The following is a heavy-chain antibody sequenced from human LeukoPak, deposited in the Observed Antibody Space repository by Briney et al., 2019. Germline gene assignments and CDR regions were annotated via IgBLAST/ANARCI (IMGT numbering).Heavy chain of an antibody. D-gene: IGHD6-19*01. V-gene: IGHV3-23*01. CDR1: GFTFSSYA. J-gene: IGHJ4*02. Sequence: GGSLRLSCAASGFTFSSYAMSWVRQAPGKGLEWVSVISASADGTHYADSVKGRFTISRDNSKNTLDLQMNSLRVEDTAVYYCARLEFSGWYQFDFCGQGTLVSVSS. CDR2: ISASADGT. CDR3: ARLEFSGWYQFDF.